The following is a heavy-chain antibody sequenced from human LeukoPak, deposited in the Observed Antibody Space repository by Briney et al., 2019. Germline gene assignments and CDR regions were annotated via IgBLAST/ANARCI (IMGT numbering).Heavy chain of an antibody. CDR3: ASPRGTYIDY. Sequence: PSETLSLTCAVSGYSISTGYFWGWIRQSPGQGLEWIGSIFHTGSTSYNPSFKRRPTLSVDTSKNEFSLKLTSVNATDTAIYYCASPRGTYIDYWGQGILVTVSS. J-gene: IGHJ4*02. D-gene: IGHD3-16*01. CDR2: IFHTGST. V-gene: IGHV4-38-2*01. CDR1: GYSISTGYF.